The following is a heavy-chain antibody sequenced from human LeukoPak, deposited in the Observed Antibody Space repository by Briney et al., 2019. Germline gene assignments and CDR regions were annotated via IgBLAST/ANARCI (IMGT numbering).Heavy chain of an antibody. V-gene: IGHV1-2*02. CDR3: ARDPRKIAAAGTTDDY. CDR2: INPNSGGT. Sequence: GASVKVSCKASGYTFTGYYTHWVRQAPGQGLEWMGWINPNSGGTNYAQKFQGRVTMTRDTSISTAYMELSRLRSDDTAVYYCARDPRKIAAAGTTDDYWGQGTLVTVSS. CDR1: GYTFTGYY. J-gene: IGHJ4*02. D-gene: IGHD6-13*01.